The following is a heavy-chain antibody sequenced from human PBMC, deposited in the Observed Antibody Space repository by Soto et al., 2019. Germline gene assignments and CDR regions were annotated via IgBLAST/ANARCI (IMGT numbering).Heavy chain of an antibody. Sequence: EVQLVEAGGGLIQPGGSLRLSCAASGFTVSSPYMSWVRHAPGKGLEWVSVIYSGGSTYYADSVKGRFTIFRDDSKNTLYLQMNSLRAEDTAVYYCGSTSFPGYYYYGMDVWGQGTTVTVSS. D-gene: IGHD2-2*01. CDR2: IYSGGST. CDR3: GSTSFPGYYYYGMDV. CDR1: GFTVSSPY. J-gene: IGHJ6*02. V-gene: IGHV3-53*01.